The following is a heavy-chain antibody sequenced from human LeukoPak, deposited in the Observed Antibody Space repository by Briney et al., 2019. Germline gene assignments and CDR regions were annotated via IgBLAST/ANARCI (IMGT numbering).Heavy chain of an antibody. CDR1: GYTFTSYA. Sequence: ASVKVSCKASGYTFTSYAMHWVRQAPGQRLEWMGWINAGNGNTKYSQRFQGRVTITRDTPASTAYMELSSLRSEDAAVYYCASASSSWYNSPDYWGQGTLVTVSS. D-gene: IGHD6-13*01. CDR2: INAGNGNT. V-gene: IGHV1-3*01. J-gene: IGHJ4*02. CDR3: ASASSSWYNSPDY.